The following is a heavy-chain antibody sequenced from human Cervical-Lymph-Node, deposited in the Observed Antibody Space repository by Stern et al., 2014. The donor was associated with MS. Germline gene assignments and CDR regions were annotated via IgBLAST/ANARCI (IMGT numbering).Heavy chain of an antibody. D-gene: IGHD6-13*01. CDR1: GGSISSSSYY. J-gene: IGHJ4*02. Sequence: QVQLQESGPGLVKPSETLSLTCTVSGGSISSSSYYWGWIRQPPGKGLEWIGSIYYSGSTYYNPSLKSRVTISVDTSKNQFSLKLSSVTAADTAVYYCASIGSSSWTTTFDYWGQGTLVTVSS. V-gene: IGHV4-39*01. CDR2: IYYSGST. CDR3: ASIGSSSWTTTFDY.